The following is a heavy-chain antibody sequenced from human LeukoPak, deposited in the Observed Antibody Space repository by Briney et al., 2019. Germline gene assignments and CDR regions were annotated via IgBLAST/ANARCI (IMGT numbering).Heavy chain of an antibody. CDR3: ARGVVAALFDY. V-gene: IGHV4-59*01. J-gene: IGHJ4*02. Sequence: SETLSLTCTVSGGSISNYYWSWIRQPPGKGLEWIGSIYHSGSTYYNPSLKSRVTISVDTSKNQFSLKLSSVTAADTAVYYCARGVVAALFDYWGQGTLVTVSS. CDR1: GGSISNYY. CDR2: IYHSGST. D-gene: IGHD2-15*01.